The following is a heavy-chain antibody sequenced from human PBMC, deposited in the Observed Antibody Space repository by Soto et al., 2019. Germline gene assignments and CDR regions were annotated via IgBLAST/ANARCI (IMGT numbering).Heavy chain of an antibody. D-gene: IGHD3-3*01. CDR2: ISGSGGST. Sequence: EVQLLESGGGLVQPGGSLRLSCAASGFTFSSYAMSWVRQAPGKGLEWVSAISGSGGSTSYADSVKGRFTISRDNSKNTLDLQMNSLRAEDTAVYYCAKDAITIFGVVIVYGGFDYWGQGTLVTVSS. J-gene: IGHJ4*02. CDR3: AKDAITIFGVVIVYGGFDY. CDR1: GFTFSSYA. V-gene: IGHV3-23*01.